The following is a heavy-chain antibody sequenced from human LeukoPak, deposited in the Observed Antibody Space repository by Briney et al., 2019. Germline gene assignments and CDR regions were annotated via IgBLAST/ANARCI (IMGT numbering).Heavy chain of an antibody. CDR1: GFTFSDYY. CDR3: ARKSDYDSSGYYPVYY. D-gene: IGHD3-22*01. V-gene: IGHV3-11*01. CDR2: ISSSGSII. J-gene: IGHJ4*02. Sequence: GGSLRLSCAAPGFTFSDYYMSWIRQAPGKGLEWVSYISSSGSIIYYADSVKGRFTISRDNAKNSLYLQMNSLRAEDTAVYYCARKSDYDSSGYYPVYYWGQGTLVTVSS.